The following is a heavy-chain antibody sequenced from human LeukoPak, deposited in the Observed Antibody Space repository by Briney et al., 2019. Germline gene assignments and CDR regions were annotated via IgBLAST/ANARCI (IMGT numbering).Heavy chain of an antibody. D-gene: IGHD6-13*01. V-gene: IGHV3-33*01. CDR3: AREQSSSWYSWFDP. CDR2: IWYDGSNK. Sequence: GGSLRLSCAASGFTFSSYGMHWVRQAPGEGLEWVAVIWYDGSNKYYADSVKGRYTISRDNSKNTLYLQMNSLRAEDTAVYYCAREQSSSWYSWFDPWGQGTLVTVSS. CDR1: GFTFSSYG. J-gene: IGHJ5*02.